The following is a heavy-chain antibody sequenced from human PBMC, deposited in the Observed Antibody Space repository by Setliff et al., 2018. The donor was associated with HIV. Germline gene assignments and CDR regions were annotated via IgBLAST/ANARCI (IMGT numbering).Heavy chain of an antibody. J-gene: IGHJ3*02. CDR3: ARENEGGAFDI. CDR1: GYTFTSYG. D-gene: IGHD1-1*01. V-gene: IGHV1-18*01. CDR2: INAYNGNT. Sequence: ASVKVSCKASGYTFTSYGISWVRQAPGQGLEWMGWINAYNGNTHYAQKFQGRVTMTTDTSTSTAYMDLRSLRSDDTAVYFCARENEGGAFDIWGQGTMVTVSS.